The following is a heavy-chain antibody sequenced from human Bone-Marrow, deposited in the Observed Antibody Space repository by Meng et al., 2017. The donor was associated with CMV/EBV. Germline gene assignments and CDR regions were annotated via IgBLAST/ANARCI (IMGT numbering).Heavy chain of an antibody. V-gene: IGHV1-69*05. CDR1: GVTFSSYA. CDR3: ALRSGWPSGASISY. CDR2: IIPIFGTA. J-gene: IGHJ4*02. D-gene: IGHD6-19*01. Sequence: SVKVSCKASGVTFSSYAISWVRQAPGQGLEWMGGIIPIFGTANYAQKFQGRVTITTDESTSTAYMELSSLRSEDTAVYYCALRSGWPSGASISYSGQGTLVTVSS.